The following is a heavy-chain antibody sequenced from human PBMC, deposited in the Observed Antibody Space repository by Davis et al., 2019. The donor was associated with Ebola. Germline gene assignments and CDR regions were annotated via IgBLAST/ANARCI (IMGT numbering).Heavy chain of an antibody. J-gene: IGHJ3*02. D-gene: IGHD3-22*01. CDR2: IYYSGST. CDR3: AREGYYYDSSGYYKGAFDI. V-gene: IGHV4-59*01. CDR1: GGSISSYD. Sequence: MPGGSLRLSCTVSGGSISSYDWSWIRQPPGKGLEWIGYIYYSGSTNYNPSLKSRVTISVDTSKNQFSLKLSSVTAADTAVYYCAREGYYYDSSGYYKGAFDIWGQGTMVTVSS.